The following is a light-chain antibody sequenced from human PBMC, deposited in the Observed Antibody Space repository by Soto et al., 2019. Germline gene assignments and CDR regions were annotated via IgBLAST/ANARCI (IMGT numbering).Light chain of an antibody. J-gene: IGKJ4*01. CDR3: QQYNNWPPLT. Sequence: EIVMTQSPATLSVSPGERATLSCRASQSVSSNLAWYQQKPGQAPRLLIYGASTMATGIPARFSGSGSGTEFTLTFSSLQSEDFAVYYCQQYNNWPPLTLGGGTKVEIK. CDR2: GAS. V-gene: IGKV3-15*01. CDR1: QSVSSN.